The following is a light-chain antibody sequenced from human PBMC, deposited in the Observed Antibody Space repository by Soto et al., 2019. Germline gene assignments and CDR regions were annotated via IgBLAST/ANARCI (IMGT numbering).Light chain of an antibody. J-gene: IGKJ2*01. CDR2: FGS. V-gene: IGKV2-28*01. CDR1: QSLLHSDGYNY. CDR3: MQALQDPFT. Sequence: DIVITQSPLSLPVTPGEPASISCRSSQSLLHSDGYNYLDWYVQRPGQSPQLLIYFGSNRASGVPDRLSGSGSGTDFTLKFSRVEAEDVGVYYCMQALQDPFTFGQGTKLEIK.